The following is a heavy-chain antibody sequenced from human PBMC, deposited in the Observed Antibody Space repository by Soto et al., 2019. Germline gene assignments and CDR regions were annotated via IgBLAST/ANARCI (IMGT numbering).Heavy chain of an antibody. V-gene: IGHV1-69*12. J-gene: IGHJ6*02. Sequence: QVQLVQSGAEVKERGSSVKVSCKASGGSLSNYGISWVRQAPGQGLEWMGAIIPVFGTPNYAQKFQDRVTITADESTTTVYMEVRSLTSEDTAVYYCARGDATKIVVTTYYAMDVWGQGTTVTVSS. CDR1: GGSLSNYG. CDR3: ARGDATKIVVTTYYAMDV. D-gene: IGHD3-22*01. CDR2: IIPVFGTP.